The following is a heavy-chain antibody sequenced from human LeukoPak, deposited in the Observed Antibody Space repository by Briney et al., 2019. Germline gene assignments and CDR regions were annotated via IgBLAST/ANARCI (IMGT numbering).Heavy chain of an antibody. CDR1: GGSISSYY. Sequence: SETLSLTCTVSGGSISSYYWSWIRQPPGKGLEWVGYIYYSGSTNYNPSLKSRVTISVDTSKNQFSLKLSSVTAADTAVYYCARGPGVTTADFDYWGQGTLVTVPS. CDR2: IYYSGST. CDR3: ARGPGVTTADFDY. V-gene: IGHV4-59*08. J-gene: IGHJ4*02. D-gene: IGHD4-17*01.